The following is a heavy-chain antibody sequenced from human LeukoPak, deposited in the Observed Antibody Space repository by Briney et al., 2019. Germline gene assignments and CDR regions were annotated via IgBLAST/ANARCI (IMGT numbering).Heavy chain of an antibody. J-gene: IGHJ5*02. V-gene: IGHV3-30*02. CDR3: AKSQTRKQSISILGVVRGNWFDP. CDR1: GFTYNSYW. Sequence: QPGGSLRLSCATSGFTYNSYWMSWVRQAPGKGLEWVAFIRYDGSRKHYVDSVKGRFTVSRDNSKRVLFLQLSSLRSDDTAVYYCAKSQTRKQSISILGVVRGNWFDPWGQGTLVTVSS. CDR2: IRYDGSRK. D-gene: IGHD3-3*01.